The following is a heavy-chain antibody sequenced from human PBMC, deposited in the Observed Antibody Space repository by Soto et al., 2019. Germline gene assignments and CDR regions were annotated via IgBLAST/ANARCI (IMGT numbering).Heavy chain of an antibody. CDR2: ISYSGSP. D-gene: IGHD3-3*01. Sequence: PSETLSLTGTVSGVSVSRDYQWSWIRQPPGKGREWIGHISYSGSPYYHPWLRSRLNISVDTSKNQSSLKVKSVTAAHTAVYYCARALDFWGQGTLVTVSS. CDR3: ARALDF. CDR1: GVSVSRDYQ. J-gene: IGHJ1*01. V-gene: IGHV4-30-4*01.